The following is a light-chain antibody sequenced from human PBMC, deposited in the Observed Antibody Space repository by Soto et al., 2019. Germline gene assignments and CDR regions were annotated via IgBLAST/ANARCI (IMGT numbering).Light chain of an antibody. CDR3: QQNFNFPRT. J-gene: IGKJ1*01. Sequence: DIQLTHSPSSLSASVCDRVTMTCRASQTIDTYLNWYQHKPGTAPKVLIYAATYLQNGVPSRFSGTGSGADFTLTISSLQPEDFATYYCQQNFNFPRTFGQGTKVDIK. CDR2: AAT. CDR1: QTIDTY. V-gene: IGKV1-39*01.